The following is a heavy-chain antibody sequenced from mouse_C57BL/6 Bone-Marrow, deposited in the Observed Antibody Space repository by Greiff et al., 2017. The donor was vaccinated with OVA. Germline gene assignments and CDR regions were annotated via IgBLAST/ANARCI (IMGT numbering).Heavy chain of an antibody. CDR2: IDPSDSYT. CDR1: GYTFTSYW. CDR3: ARGEGKSD. Sequence: QVQLQQPGAELVRPGTSVKLSCKASGYTFTSYWMHWVKQRPGQGLEWIGVIDPSDSYTNYNQQFKGKATLTVDTSSSTAYMQLSSLTSEDSAVYYCARGEGKSDWGQGTTLTVSS. V-gene: IGHV1-59*01. J-gene: IGHJ2*01.